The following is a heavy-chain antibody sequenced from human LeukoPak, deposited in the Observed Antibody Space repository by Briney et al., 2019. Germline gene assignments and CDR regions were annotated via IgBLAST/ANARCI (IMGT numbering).Heavy chain of an antibody. V-gene: IGHV4-39*07. Sequence: SETLSLTCTVSGGSISSSSYYWGWIRQPPGKGLEWIGSIYYTGSTYYNPSLKSRVTISVDTSKNQFSLKLSSVTAADTAVYYCASLISFGGVIVFDYWGQGTLVTVSS. CDR3: ASLISFGGVIVFDY. CDR1: GGSISSSSYY. CDR2: IYYTGST. D-gene: IGHD3-16*02. J-gene: IGHJ4*02.